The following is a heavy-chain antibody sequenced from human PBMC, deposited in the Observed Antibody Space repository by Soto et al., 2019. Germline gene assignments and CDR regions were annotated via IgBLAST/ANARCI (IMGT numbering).Heavy chain of an antibody. J-gene: IGHJ6*02. Sequence: QVQLLQSGAEVKKSGSSVKVSCKVSGGIFRRYAISWVRQAPGQGLEWLGGIVPIFDITNYAQKFQGRVTITADESTSTAYMDLTSLRSEDTAVYYCARPDEGSYSSNHHYYYALDVWDQGTTVTVSS. D-gene: IGHD3-16*01. CDR3: ARPDEGSYSSNHHYYYALDV. CDR2: IVPIFDIT. CDR1: GGIFRRYA. V-gene: IGHV1-69*01.